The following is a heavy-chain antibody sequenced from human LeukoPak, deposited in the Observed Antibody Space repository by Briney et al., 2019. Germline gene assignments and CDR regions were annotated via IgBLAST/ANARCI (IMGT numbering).Heavy chain of an antibody. CDR1: GFTLSSYN. Sequence: GGSLRLSCVASGFTLSSYNMKWVRQAPGKRLEWVSDISGSGSSAYYADSVRGRFTISRDNSKNTLYLQMNSLRPDDTALYYCAKDGGRYRFDFWGQGTMVTVSS. V-gene: IGHV3-23*01. CDR3: AKDGGRYRFDF. J-gene: IGHJ4*02. D-gene: IGHD3-16*02. CDR2: ISGSGSSA.